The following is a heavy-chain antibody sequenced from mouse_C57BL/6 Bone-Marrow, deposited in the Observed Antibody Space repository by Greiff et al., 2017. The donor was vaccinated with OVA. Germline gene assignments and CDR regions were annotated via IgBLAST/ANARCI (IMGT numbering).Heavy chain of an antibody. Sequence: QVQLQQPGAELVRPGTSVKLSCKASGYTFTSYWMHWVKQRPGQGLEWIGVIDPSDSYTNYNQKFKGKATLTVDTSSSTAYMQLSSLTSEDSAVYYCARGWLLPFDYWGKGTTLTVSS. D-gene: IGHD2-3*01. CDR1: GYTFTSYW. V-gene: IGHV1-59*01. J-gene: IGHJ2*01. CDR2: IDPSDSYT. CDR3: ARGWLLPFDY.